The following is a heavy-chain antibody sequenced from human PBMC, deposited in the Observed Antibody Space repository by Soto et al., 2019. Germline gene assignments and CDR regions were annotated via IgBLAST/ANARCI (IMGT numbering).Heavy chain of an antibody. Sequence: QSGGSLRLSCAASGFTFSGYAMNWVGQAPGTGLEWVALISYDGFNNNYADSVKGRFTISRDNSKNTLYLQMNSLRAEDTAVYKCSKDPVGPDWYFVPWGRGTLVTVSS. V-gene: IGHV3-30*18. J-gene: IGHJ2*01. CDR3: SKDPVGPDWYFVP. CDR2: ISYDGFNN. CDR1: GFTFSGYA.